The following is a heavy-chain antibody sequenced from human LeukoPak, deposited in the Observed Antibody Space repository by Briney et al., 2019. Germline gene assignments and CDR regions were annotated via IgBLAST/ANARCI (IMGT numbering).Heavy chain of an antibody. CDR1: GGTFSSYA. J-gene: IGHJ6*03. CDR3: ARAPVVPALNYYYYYMGV. CDR2: IIPIFGTA. V-gene: IGHV1-69*05. D-gene: IGHD2-2*01. Sequence: ASVKVSCKASGGTFSSYAISWVRQAPGQGLEWMGGIIPIFGTANYAQKFQGRVTITTDESTSTAYMELSSLRSEDTAVYYCARAPVVPALNYYYYYMGVWGKGTTVTVSS.